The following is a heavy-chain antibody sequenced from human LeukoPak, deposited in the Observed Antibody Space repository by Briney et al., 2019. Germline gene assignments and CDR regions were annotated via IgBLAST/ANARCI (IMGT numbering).Heavy chain of an antibody. V-gene: IGHV4-31*03. Sequence: SETLSLTCTVSGGSISSGGYYWSWIRQHPGKGLEWIGYIYYSGSTYYNPSLKSRVTISVDTSKNQFSLKLSSVTAADTAVYYCARCKLLPNGDNFDYWGQGTLVTVSS. CDR1: GGSISSGGYY. CDR3: ARCKLLPNGDNFDY. D-gene: IGHD2-15*01. J-gene: IGHJ4*02. CDR2: IYYSGST.